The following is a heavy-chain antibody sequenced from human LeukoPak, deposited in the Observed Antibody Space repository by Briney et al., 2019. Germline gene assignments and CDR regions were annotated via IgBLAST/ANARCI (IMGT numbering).Heavy chain of an antibody. Sequence: PGGSLRLSCAASGFSFSDYAMTWVRQAPGKGLEWVATINQNGGVKYYVDSVKGRFTISRDNAKTSLFLQMNSLRIDDTAMYYCTRTVNSASDFWGQGTLVTVSS. D-gene: IGHD4-23*01. J-gene: IGHJ4*02. CDR3: TRTVNSASDF. CDR2: INQNGGVK. V-gene: IGHV3-7*03. CDR1: GFSFSDYA.